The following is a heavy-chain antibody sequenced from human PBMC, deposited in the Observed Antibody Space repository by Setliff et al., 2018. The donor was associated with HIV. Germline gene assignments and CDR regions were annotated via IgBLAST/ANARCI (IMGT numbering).Heavy chain of an antibody. CDR3: ARVGYIDALDV. CDR2: IHHSGST. CDR1: GFSISSGYY. Sequence: PSETLSLTCVVSGFSISSGYYWAWIRQPPGKGLEWIGSIHHSGSTYYNPSLKSRITISVDTSKNQFSLKLSSVTAAETAVYYCARVGYIDALDVWGQGTMVTVSS. J-gene: IGHJ3*01. D-gene: IGHD6-13*01. V-gene: IGHV4-38-2*01.